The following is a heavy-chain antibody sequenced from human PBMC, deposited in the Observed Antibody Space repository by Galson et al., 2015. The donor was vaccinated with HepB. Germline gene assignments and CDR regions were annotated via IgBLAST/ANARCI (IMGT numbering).Heavy chain of an antibody. CDR2: IIPIFGIA. Sequence: SVKVSCKASGGTFSSYAISWVRQAPGQGLEWMGGIIPIFGIANYAQKFQGRVTITADESTSTAYMELGSLRSEDTAVYYCARHDYGDKPYYYYGMDVWGQGTTVTVSS. J-gene: IGHJ6*02. V-gene: IGHV1-69*13. CDR3: ARHDYGDKPYYYYGMDV. CDR1: GGTFSSYA. D-gene: IGHD4-17*01.